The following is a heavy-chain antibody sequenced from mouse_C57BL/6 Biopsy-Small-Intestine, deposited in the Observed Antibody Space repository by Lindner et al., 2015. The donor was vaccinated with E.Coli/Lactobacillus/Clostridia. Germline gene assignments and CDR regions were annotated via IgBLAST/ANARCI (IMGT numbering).Heavy chain of an antibody. D-gene: IGHD1-1*01. Sequence: VQLQESGAELMKPGASVKLSCKATGYTFTGYWIEWVKQRPGHGLEWLGEILPGSGSTNYNEKFMGKATFTADTSSNTAYMQLSSLTTEDSAIYYCTRSFYYYGGSYYWYFDVWGTGTTVTVSS. CDR1: GYTFTGYW. CDR3: TRSFYYYGGSYYWYFDV. J-gene: IGHJ1*03. CDR2: ILPGSGST. V-gene: IGHV1-9*01.